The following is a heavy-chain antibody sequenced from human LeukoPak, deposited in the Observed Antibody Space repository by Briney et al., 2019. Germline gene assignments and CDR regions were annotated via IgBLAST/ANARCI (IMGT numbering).Heavy chain of an antibody. CDR1: GFTFSSYA. CDR3: ARAYDYVWGSYDY. D-gene: IGHD3-16*01. J-gene: IGHJ4*02. Sequence: GGSLRLSCAASGFTFSSYAMHWVRQAPGKGLEYVSAISSNGGSTYYANSVKGRFTISRDNSKNTLYLQMGSLRAEDMAVYYCARAYDYVWGSYDYWGQGTLVTVSS. V-gene: IGHV3-64*01. CDR2: ISSNGGST.